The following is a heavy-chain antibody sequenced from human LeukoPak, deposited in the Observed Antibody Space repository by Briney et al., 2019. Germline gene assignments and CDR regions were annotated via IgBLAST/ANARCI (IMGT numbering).Heavy chain of an antibody. CDR2: MNPNSGNT. V-gene: IGHV1-8*03. Sequence: ASVKVSCKASGYTFTSYDINWVRQATGQGLEWMGWMNPNSGNTGYAQKFQGRVTITRNTSISTAYMELSSLRSEDTAVYYCARPIVEYCSSTSCYPTAFDIWGQGTMVTVSS. D-gene: IGHD2-2*01. CDR1: GYTFTSYD. CDR3: ARPIVEYCSSTSCYPTAFDI. J-gene: IGHJ3*02.